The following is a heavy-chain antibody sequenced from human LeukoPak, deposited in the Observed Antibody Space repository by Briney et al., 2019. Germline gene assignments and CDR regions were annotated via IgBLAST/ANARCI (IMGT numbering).Heavy chain of an antibody. CDR2: IYYSGST. D-gene: IGHD3-16*01. Sequence: SETLSLTCTVSGGPIRRYYWSWLRQSPGKGLESNGYIYYSGSTNYNPSLKSRVTISEDTSKHQFSRKLSSVTAADSAVYYCATLNVFPIWGQGTMVTVSS. CDR1: GGPIRRYY. J-gene: IGHJ3*02. CDR3: ATLNVFPI. V-gene: IGHV4-59*01.